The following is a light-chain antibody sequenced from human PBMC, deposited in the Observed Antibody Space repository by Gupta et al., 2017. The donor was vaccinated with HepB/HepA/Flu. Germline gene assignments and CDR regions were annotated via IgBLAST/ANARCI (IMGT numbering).Light chain of an antibody. CDR3: QQDYSSRT. J-gene: IGKJ1*01. CDR1: QSVLHSFNNKNY. CDR2: WAS. Sequence: DIVMTQSPDSLAVSLGERATINCKPSQSVLHSFNNKNYLAWNQHKPGQPPKLLIYWASNREFGVPDRFSGSGYGKDFTLTISGRQDEDVAVYYWQQDYSSRTFGQGTKVEVK. V-gene: IGKV4-1*01.